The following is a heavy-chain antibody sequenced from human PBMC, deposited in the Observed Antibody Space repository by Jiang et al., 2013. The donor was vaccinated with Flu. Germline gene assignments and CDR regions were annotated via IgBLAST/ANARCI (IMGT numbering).Heavy chain of an antibody. CDR2: IYHSGST. J-gene: IGHJ3*02. V-gene: IGHV4-38-2*02. D-gene: IGHD1-26*01. CDR1: GYSISSGYY. CDR3: ARVTAGGSYGSGDAFDI. Sequence: GSGLVKPSETLSLTCTVSGYSISSGYYWGWIRQPPGKGLEWIGSIYHSGSTYYNPSLKSRVTISVDTSKNQFSLKLSSVTAADTAVYYCARVTAGGSYGSGDAFDIWGQGDNGHRLF.